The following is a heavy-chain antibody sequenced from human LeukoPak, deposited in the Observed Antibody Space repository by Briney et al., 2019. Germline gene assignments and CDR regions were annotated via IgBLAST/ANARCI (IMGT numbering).Heavy chain of an antibody. CDR3: ARARELLPDY. Sequence: PSETLSLTCTVSGGSLSSYYWSWIRQPPGKGLEWIGYIYYSGSTNYNPSLKSRVTISVDTSKNQFSLKLSSVTAADTAVYYCARARELLPDYWGQGTLVTVSS. CDR1: GGSLSSYY. D-gene: IGHD1-26*01. CDR2: IYYSGST. V-gene: IGHV4-59*01. J-gene: IGHJ4*02.